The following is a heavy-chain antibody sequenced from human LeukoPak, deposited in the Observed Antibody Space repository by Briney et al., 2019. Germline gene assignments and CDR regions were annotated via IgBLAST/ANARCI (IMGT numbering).Heavy chain of an antibody. CDR3: ARDNTMAAAGNGYYYYYMDV. CDR2: ISSSSSYI. J-gene: IGHJ6*03. CDR1: GFTFSSYS. D-gene: IGHD6-13*01. Sequence: GGSLRLSCAASGFTFSSYSMNWVRQAPGKGLEWVSSISSSSSYIYYADSVKGRFTISRDNAKNSLYLQMNSLRAEDTAVYYCARDNTMAAAGNGYYYYYMDVWGKGTTVTVSS. V-gene: IGHV3-21*01.